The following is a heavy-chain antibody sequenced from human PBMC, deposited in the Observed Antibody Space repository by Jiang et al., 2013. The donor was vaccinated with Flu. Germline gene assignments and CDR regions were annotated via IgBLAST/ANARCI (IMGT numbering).Heavy chain of an antibody. CDR2: IYPGDSDT. V-gene: IGHV5-51*01. J-gene: IGHJ4*02. Sequence: PGKGLEWMGIIYPGDSDTRYSPSFQGQVTISADKSISTAYLQWSSLKASDTAMYYCARSDIYSQEFDYWGQGTLVTVSS. CDR3: ARSDIYSQEFDY. D-gene: IGHD5-12*01.